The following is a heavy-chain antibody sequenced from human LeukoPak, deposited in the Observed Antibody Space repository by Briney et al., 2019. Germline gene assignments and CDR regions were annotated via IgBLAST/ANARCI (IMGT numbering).Heavy chain of an antibody. CDR3: ARANYYDSSGYSRGSFDI. CDR2: IYYSGST. CDR1: GASISSSTDY. D-gene: IGHD3-22*01. J-gene: IGHJ3*02. V-gene: IGHV4-39*07. Sequence: PSETLSLTCTVSGASISSSTDYWGWIRQPPGKGLEWIANIYYSGSTNYNPSLKSRVTISVDTSKNQFSLRLSSVTAADTAVYYCARANYYDSSGYSRGSFDIWGQGTMVTVSS.